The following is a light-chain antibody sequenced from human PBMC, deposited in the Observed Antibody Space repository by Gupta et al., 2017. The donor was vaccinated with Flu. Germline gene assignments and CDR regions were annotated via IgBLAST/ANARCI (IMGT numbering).Light chain of an antibody. CDR2: EGS. CDR3: CSYAGSSTWV. J-gene: IGLJ1*01. CDR1: SSDVGSYNL. V-gene: IGLV2-23*01. Sequence: QSALTQPASVSGSPGPSIPISCPGTSSDVGSYNLVSWYQQHPGKAPKLMIYEGSKRPSGVSNRFSGSKSGNTASLTISGLQAEDEADYYCCSYAGSSTWVFGTGTKVTVL.